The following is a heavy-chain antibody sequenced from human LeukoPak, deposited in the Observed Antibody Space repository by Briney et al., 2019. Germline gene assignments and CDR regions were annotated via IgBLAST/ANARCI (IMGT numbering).Heavy chain of an antibody. CDR3: AKDGLPGWYRGSRYYYYYYMDV. CDR2: IIPIFGTA. CDR1: GGTFSSYA. Sequence: SVKVSCKASGGTFSSYAISWVRQAPGQGLEWMGGIIPIFGTANYAQKFQGRVTITADESTSTAYMELSSLRSEDTAVYYCAKDGLPGWYRGSRYYYYYYMDVWGKGTTVTVSS. J-gene: IGHJ6*03. V-gene: IGHV1-69*01. D-gene: IGHD6-19*01.